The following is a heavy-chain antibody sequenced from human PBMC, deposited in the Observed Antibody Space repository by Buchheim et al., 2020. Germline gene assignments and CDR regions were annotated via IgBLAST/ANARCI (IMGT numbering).Heavy chain of an antibody. CDR2: IYYSGIT. CDR1: GGSISSNRYY. CDR3: SRAVTAKYYGMDV. D-gene: IGHD4-11*01. V-gene: IGHV4-39*07. J-gene: IGHJ6*02. Sequence: QLQLQESGPGLVKPSETLSLTCTVSGGSISSNRYYWGWIRQPPGKGLEWIGNIYYSGITYYNPSLKSRGTISIDKSKNQFSLKLRSVTAADMAVYYCSRAVTAKYYGMDVWGQGTT.